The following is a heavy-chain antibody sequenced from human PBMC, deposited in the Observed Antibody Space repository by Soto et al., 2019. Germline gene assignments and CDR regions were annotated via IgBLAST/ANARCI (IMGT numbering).Heavy chain of an antibody. Sequence: TGGSLRLSCVASGFTFSRDGMVWVRQAPGKGLEWMTTISSDGRNEHYADSVQGRFTVSRDNSKNTVYLQMDSLRDEDTAVYYCTRGGTPYFDWWGQGTPVTVSS. D-gene: IGHD1-1*01. CDR2: ISSDGRNE. V-gene: IGHV3-30*04. CDR1: GFTFSRDG. J-gene: IGHJ4*02. CDR3: TRGGTPYFDW.